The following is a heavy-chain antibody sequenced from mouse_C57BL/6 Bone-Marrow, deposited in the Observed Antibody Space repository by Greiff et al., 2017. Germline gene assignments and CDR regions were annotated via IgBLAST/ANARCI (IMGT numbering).Heavy chain of an antibody. J-gene: IGHJ4*01. CDR1: GYAFTNYL. D-gene: IGHD1-1*01. V-gene: IGHV1-54*01. CDR2: INPGSGGT. CDR3: ARRSYYYGSSYLYYYAMDY. Sequence: QVQLQQSGAELVRPGTSVKVSCKASGYAFTNYLIEWVKQRPGQGLEWIGVINPGSGGTNYNEKFKGKATLTADKSSSTAYMQLSSLTSEDSAVYFCARRSYYYGSSYLYYYAMDYWGQGTSVTVS.